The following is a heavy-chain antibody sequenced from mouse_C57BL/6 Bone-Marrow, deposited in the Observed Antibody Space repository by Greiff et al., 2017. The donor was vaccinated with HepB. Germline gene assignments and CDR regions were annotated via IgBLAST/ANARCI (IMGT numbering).Heavy chain of an antibody. CDR3: ARAYYSNYRFAY. CDR1: GFTFSSYA. Sequence: EVQRVESGGGLVKPGGSLKLSCAASGFTFSSYAMSWVRQTPEKRLEWVATISAGGSYTYYPDNVKGRFTISRDNAKNNLYLQMSHLKSEDTAMYYCARAYYSNYRFAYWGQGTLVTVSA. J-gene: IGHJ3*01. V-gene: IGHV5-4*01. D-gene: IGHD2-5*01. CDR2: ISAGGSYT.